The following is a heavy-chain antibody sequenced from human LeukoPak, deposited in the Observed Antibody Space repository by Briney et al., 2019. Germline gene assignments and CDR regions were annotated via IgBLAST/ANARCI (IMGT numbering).Heavy chain of an antibody. J-gene: IGHJ6*03. CDR2: MYYRGST. Sequence: SETLSLTCIVSGYSISSGYYWGWIRQPPGKGLEWIGSMYYRGSTDYSPSLKSRVTVSVDTTKNQFSLKLSSVTAADTAVYYCARDLTGGSSGWFYYYYYMDVWGKGTTVTVSS. CDR1: GYSISSGYY. V-gene: IGHV4-38-2*02. CDR3: ARDLTGGSSGWFYYYYYMDV. D-gene: IGHD6-19*01.